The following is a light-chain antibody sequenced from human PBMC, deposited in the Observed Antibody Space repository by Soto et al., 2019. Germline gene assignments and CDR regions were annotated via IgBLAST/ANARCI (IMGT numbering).Light chain of an antibody. CDR2: EVN. CDR1: SSDVGGYSY. J-gene: IGLJ1*01. CDR3: SSYTSSSTPCV. V-gene: IGLV2-8*01. Sequence: QSVLTQPPSASGSPGQSVAISCTGTSSDVGGYSYVSWYQQHPGKAPKLMIYEVNKRPSGVPDRFSGSKSGNTASLTISGLQAEDEADYYCSSYTSSSTPCVFGTGTKVTVL.